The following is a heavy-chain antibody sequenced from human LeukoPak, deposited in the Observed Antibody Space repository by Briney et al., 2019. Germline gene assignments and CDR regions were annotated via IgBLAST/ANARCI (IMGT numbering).Heavy chain of an antibody. D-gene: IGHD5-18*01. Sequence: SETLSLTCTVSGGSISSGDYYWSWIRQPPGKGLEWIGYIYYSGSTYYNPSLKSRVTISVDTSKNQFSLKLSSVTAADTAVYYCASGYSYGYGFWYFDLWGRGTLVTVSS. V-gene: IGHV4-30-4*01. CDR1: GGSISSGDYY. CDR3: ASGYSYGYGFWYFDL. CDR2: IYYSGST. J-gene: IGHJ2*01.